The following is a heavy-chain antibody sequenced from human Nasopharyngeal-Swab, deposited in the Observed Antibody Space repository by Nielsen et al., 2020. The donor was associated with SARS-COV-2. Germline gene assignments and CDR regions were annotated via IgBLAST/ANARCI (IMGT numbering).Heavy chain of an antibody. D-gene: IGHD1-1*01. Sequence: ASVTVSCKASVYTFTSYVISWVRPAPGQGLEWMGWISVYNGNTNYAHKLQGRVTMTTDTSTSTAYMELRSLRSDDTAVYYCARVVNTKGYYYYGMDVWGQGTTVTVSS. CDR3: ARVVNTKGYYYYGMDV. V-gene: IGHV1-18*01. CDR2: ISVYNGNT. J-gene: IGHJ6*02. CDR1: VYTFTSYV.